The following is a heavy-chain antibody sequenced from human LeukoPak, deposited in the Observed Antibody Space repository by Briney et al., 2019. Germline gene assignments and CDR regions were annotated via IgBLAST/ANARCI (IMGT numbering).Heavy chain of an antibody. CDR1: GYPFTGYY. CDR2: INPDSGGT. Sequence: GASVKVSCKASGYPFTGYYLHWVRQAPGQGLEWMGWINPDSGGTDYEQKFRGRVTMTRDTSISTAYVELSRLRSDDTAVYYCARTSGYVFGTDFDYWGQGTLVTVSS. V-gene: IGHV1-2*02. CDR3: ARTSGYVFGTDFDY. J-gene: IGHJ4*02. D-gene: IGHD5-12*01.